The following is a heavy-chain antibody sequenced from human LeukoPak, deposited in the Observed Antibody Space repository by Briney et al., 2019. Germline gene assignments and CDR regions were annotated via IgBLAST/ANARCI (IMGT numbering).Heavy chain of an antibody. V-gene: IGHV1-2*02. J-gene: IGHJ6*03. CDR3: ARVGQWLDYYYYYMDV. CDR2: INPNSGGT. Sequence: ASAKVSCKASGYTFTGYYMHWVRQAPGQGLEWMGWINPNSGGTNYAQKFQGRVTMTRDTSISTAYMELRSLRSDDTAVYYCARVGQWLDYYYYYMDVWGKGTTVTISS. D-gene: IGHD6-19*01. CDR1: GYTFTGYY.